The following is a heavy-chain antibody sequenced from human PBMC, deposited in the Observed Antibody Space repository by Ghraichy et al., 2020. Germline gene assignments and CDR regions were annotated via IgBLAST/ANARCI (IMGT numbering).Heavy chain of an antibody. D-gene: IGHD5-18*01. V-gene: IGHV4-4*07. CDR3: ARDDSFAGGRNWFDP. Sequence: LNISCTVSGGAISNDYWCWIRQPAGKGLEWIGRIHISGNTNYNPSLKSRVTLSVDTSKNQFSLKLTSMTAADTAVYYCARDDSFAGGRNWFDPWGPGTLVTVSS. CDR1: GGAISNDY. CDR2: IHISGNT. J-gene: IGHJ5*02.